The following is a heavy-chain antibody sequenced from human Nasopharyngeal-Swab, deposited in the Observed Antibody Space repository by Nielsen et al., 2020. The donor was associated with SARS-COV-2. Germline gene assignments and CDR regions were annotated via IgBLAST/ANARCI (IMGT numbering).Heavy chain of an antibody. V-gene: IGHV3-11*04. D-gene: IGHD5-24*01. CDR1: GFSFSEYY. CDR3: ARGVETIHH. Sequence: GESLKISCAASGFSFSEYYMSWIRQAPGKGLEWISDISGSGSITHYADSMKGRFTISRDNAKKSLYLQMNSLRAEDTAVYYCARGVETIHHWGQGSLVTVSS. J-gene: IGHJ1*01. CDR2: ISGSGSIT.